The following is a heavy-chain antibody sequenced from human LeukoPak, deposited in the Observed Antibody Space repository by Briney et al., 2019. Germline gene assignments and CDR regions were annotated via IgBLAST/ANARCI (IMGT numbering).Heavy chain of an antibody. J-gene: IGHJ4*02. CDR2: INHSGST. D-gene: IGHD3-22*01. CDR1: GGSFSGYY. Sequence: MSSETLSLTCAVYGGSFSGYYWSWIRQPPGKGLEWIGEINHSGSTNYNPSLKSRVTISVDTSKNQFSLKLSSVTAADTAVYYCARQTPEYYYDSSGYLYFDYWGQGTLVTVSS. V-gene: IGHV4-34*01. CDR3: ARQTPEYYYDSSGYLYFDY.